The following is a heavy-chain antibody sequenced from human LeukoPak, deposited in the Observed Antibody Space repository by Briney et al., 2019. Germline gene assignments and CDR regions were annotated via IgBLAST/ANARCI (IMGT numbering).Heavy chain of an antibody. D-gene: IGHD5-18*01. CDR1: GFTFDDYA. Sequence: PGRSLRLSCAASGFTFDDYAMHWVRQAPGKGLEWVSGISWNSGSIGYADSVKARFTISRDSAKNSLYLQMNSLRAEDTAFYYCAKGTGYSYSTTFDYWGQGTLVTVSS. J-gene: IGHJ4*02. CDR2: ISWNSGSI. CDR3: AKGTGYSYSTTFDY. V-gene: IGHV3-9*01.